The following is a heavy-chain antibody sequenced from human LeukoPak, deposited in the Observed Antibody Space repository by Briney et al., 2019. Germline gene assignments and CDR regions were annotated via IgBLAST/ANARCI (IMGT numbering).Heavy chain of an antibody. D-gene: IGHD3-22*01. CDR1: GYTFTGYY. Sequence: ASVTVSCKASGYTFTGYYLHWVRQAPGQGLEWMGWINPKNGGTKYAQKFQGRVTMTRDTSISTAYMELSRLTSDDTAVYSCARDPAQTYYYDPWGQGTLGTVSS. CDR3: ARDPAQTYYYDP. V-gene: IGHV1-2*02. J-gene: IGHJ4*02. CDR2: INPKNGGT.